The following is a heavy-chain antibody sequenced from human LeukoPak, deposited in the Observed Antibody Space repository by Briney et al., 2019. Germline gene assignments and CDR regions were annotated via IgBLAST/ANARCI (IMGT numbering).Heavy chain of an antibody. CDR3: ASLKFPRWGYCSGGSCYGGRYYFDY. V-gene: IGHV4-59*01. J-gene: IGHJ4*02. D-gene: IGHD2-15*01. CDR2: IYYSGST. CDR1: GGSISSYY. Sequence: SETLSLTCTVSGGSISSYYWSWIRQPPGKGLEWIGYIYYSGSTNYNPSLKSRVTISVDTSKNQFSLKLSSVTAADTAVYYCASLKFPRWGYCSGGSCYGGRYYFDYWGQGTLVTVSS.